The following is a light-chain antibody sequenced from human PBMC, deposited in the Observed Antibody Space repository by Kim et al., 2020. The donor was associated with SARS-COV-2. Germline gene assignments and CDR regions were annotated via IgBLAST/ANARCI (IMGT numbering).Light chain of an antibody. J-gene: IGKJ4*01. Sequence: SPGERATLSCRASQSFSGSFLAWYQQKPGHAPRLLIHASSRRATGISDRCDGSGSGTDCTLTISRQEPEEFAVYYCQQYGSTVLTFGGGTKVDIK. CDR1: QSFSGSF. CDR3: QQYGSTVLT. CDR2: ASS. V-gene: IGKV3-20*01.